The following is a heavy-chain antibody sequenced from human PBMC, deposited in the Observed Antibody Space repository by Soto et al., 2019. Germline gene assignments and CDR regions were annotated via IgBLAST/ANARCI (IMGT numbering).Heavy chain of an antibody. CDR1: GFPFSTYG. V-gene: IGHV3-33*01. Sequence: PGGSLRLSCAVSGFPFSTYGFHWVRQPPGKGLEWVAVIVSDGSAKYHADSAEGRFTISRDNSKDTLCLQMNSLRAEDTAVYYCARDDAFGNENGFDIWGQGTMVTVSS. CDR3: ARDDAFGNENGFDI. D-gene: IGHD1-1*01. CDR2: IVSDGSAK. J-gene: IGHJ3*02.